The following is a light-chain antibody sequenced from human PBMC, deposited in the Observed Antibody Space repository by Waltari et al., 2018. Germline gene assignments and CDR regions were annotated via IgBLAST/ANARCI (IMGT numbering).Light chain of an antibody. CDR3: QQYGSLIT. CDR2: GVP. Sequence: EIVLTQSPGTLSLSPGERATLSCRASPPVSSNYLAWYQQKPGQAPRLLIYGVPTRATGIPDRFSGRGSGTDFTLTISRLEPEDFAVYCCQQYGSLITFGQGTRLEIK. CDR1: PPVSSNY. V-gene: IGKV3-20*01. J-gene: IGKJ5*01.